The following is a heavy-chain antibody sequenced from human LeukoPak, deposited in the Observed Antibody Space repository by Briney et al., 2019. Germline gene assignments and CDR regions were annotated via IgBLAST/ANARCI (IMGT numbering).Heavy chain of an antibody. CDR2: IIPIFDTA. J-gene: IGHJ6*02. V-gene: IGHV1-69*13. D-gene: IGHD1-26*01. Sequence: SVKVSCKASGRTFSSYSISWVRQAPGQGLEWMGGIIPIFDTADYAQKFQGRVTITADESTSTAYMELSSLRSEDTAVFYCARISLGAIWGYYYGMDVWGQGTTVTVSS. CDR1: GRTFSSYS. CDR3: ARISLGAIWGYYYGMDV.